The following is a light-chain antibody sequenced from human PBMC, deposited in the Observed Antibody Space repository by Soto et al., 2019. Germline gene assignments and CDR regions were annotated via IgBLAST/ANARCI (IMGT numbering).Light chain of an antibody. CDR1: SSDIGGYDL. CDR2: DVN. Sequence: QSALAQPPSASGSPGQSVTISCTGTSSDIGGYDLVSWYQQHPGKAPKLMIYDVNKRPSGVPARFSGSKSGNTASLTVSGLQADDEADYYCSSYGGSNKLLFGGGTKLTGL. J-gene: IGLJ2*01. CDR3: SSYGGSNKLL. V-gene: IGLV2-8*01.